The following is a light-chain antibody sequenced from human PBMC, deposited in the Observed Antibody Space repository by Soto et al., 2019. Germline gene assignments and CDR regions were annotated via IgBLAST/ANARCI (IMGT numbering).Light chain of an antibody. V-gene: IGKV1-5*01. CDR1: QSISSW. Sequence: DIQMTQSPSTLSASVGDRVTITCRASQSISSWLAWYQQKPGKAPKLLIYDASSLESGVPSRFSGSGSGTEFTLTISSLQPDEFATYYCQQYNSYSWTFGQGTKVEFK. J-gene: IGKJ1*01. CDR2: DAS. CDR3: QQYNSYSWT.